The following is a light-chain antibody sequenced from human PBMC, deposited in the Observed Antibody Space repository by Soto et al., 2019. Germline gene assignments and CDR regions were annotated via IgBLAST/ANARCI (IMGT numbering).Light chain of an antibody. V-gene: IGLV3-21*02. CDR1: NIGNKS. CDR3: QVWNSSSDPWV. Sequence: SYELTQPPSVSVAPGQTAMITCGGNNIGNKSVHWYHQRPGQAPVLVVYDDDDRPSGIPERFSGSNSGNTATLTISRVEAGDEADYYCQVWNSSSDPWVFGGGTKL. CDR2: DDD. J-gene: IGLJ3*02.